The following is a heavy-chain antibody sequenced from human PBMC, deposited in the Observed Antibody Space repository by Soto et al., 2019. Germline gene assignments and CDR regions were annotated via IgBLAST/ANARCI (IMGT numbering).Heavy chain of an antibody. V-gene: IGHV1-3*01. D-gene: IGHD3-3*01. Sequence: GASVKVSCKASGYTFTSYAMHWVRQAPGQRLEWMGWINAGSGNTKYSQKFQGRVTITRDTSASTAYMELSSLRSEDTAVYYCARDKRGFWRAYYYYYMDVWGKGTTVTVSS. J-gene: IGHJ6*03. CDR3: ARDKRGFWRAYYYYYMDV. CDR1: GYTFTSYA. CDR2: INAGSGNT.